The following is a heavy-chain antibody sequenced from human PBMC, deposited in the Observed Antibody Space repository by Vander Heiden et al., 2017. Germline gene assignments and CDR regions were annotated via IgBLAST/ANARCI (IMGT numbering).Heavy chain of an antibody. CDR1: GFPVSRYA. V-gene: IGHV3-23*01. CDR2: ISGSSGST. J-gene: IGHJ5*02. Sequence: EVQLLESGGGLVQPGGSLRLSCAASGFPVSRYAMSWVRQAPGKGLEWVSAISGSSGSTYYADSVKGRFTISRDNSKNTLYLQMNSLRAEDTAVYYWAKSGGPYNWFDPWGQGTLVTVSS. CDR3: AKSGGPYNWFDP. D-gene: IGHD3-16*01.